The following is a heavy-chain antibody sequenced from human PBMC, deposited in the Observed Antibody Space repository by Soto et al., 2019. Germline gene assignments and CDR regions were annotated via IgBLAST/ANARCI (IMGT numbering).Heavy chain of an antibody. D-gene: IGHD7-27*01. CDR2: ISYSGGT. J-gene: IGHJ4*02. Sequence: QVQLQESGPGLVTPSQTLSLTCAVSGGSISRGGFYWSWIRQPPGKGPEWIGYISYSGGTYYNPSLKRRFTLSLDASKNHLFLHLTSVTAADTAVYYCARETLGFDYWGQGTLVTVSS. CDR3: ARETLGFDY. V-gene: IGHV4-31*11. CDR1: GGSISRGGFY.